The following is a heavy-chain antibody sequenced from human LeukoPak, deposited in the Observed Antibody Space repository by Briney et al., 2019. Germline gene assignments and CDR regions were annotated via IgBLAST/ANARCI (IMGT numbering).Heavy chain of an antibody. CDR2: INHSGST. CDR3: AARSQWELDY. D-gene: IGHD1-26*01. Sequence: SETLSLTCAVYGGSFSGYYRSWIRQPPGKGLEWIGEINHSGSTNYNPSLKSRVTISVDTSKNQFSLKLSSVTAADTAVYYCAARSQWELDYWGQGTLVTVSS. CDR1: GGSFSGYY. J-gene: IGHJ4*02. V-gene: IGHV4-34*01.